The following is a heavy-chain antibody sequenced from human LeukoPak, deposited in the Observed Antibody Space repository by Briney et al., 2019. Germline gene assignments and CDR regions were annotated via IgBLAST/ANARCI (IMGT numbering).Heavy chain of an antibody. CDR2: IYTSGST. D-gene: IGHD6-13*01. V-gene: IGHV4-61*02. Sequence: PSETLSLTCTVSGGSISSGSYYWSWIRQPAGKGLEWIGRIYTSGSTNYNPSLKSRVTISVDTSKNQFSLKLSSVTAADTAVYYCARTGSSWTEARIYYFDYWGQGTLVTVSS. CDR1: GGSISSGSYY. J-gene: IGHJ4*02. CDR3: ARTGSSWTEARIYYFDY.